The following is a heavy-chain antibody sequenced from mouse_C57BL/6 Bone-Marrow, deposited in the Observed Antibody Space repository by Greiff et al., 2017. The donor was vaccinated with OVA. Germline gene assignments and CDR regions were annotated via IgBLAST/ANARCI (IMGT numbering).Heavy chain of an antibody. D-gene: IGHD2-4*01. J-gene: IGHJ4*01. CDR2: INPNNGGT. CDR3: ARGYDYDSSMDY. Sequence: EVQLQQSGPELVKPGASVKISCKASGYTFTDYYMNWVKQSHGKSLEWIGDINPNNGGTSYNQKFKGKATLTVDKSSSTAYMELRSLTSEDSAVYYCARGYDYDSSMDYWGQGTSVTVSS. CDR1: GYTFTDYY. V-gene: IGHV1-26*01.